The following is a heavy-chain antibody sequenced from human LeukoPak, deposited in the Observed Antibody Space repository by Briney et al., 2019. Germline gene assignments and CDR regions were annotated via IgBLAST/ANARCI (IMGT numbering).Heavy chain of an antibody. CDR3: ARGWFDP. CDR2: ISWNSGSI. CDR1: GFTFDDYA. Sequence: PGGSLRLSCAASGFTFDDYAMHWVRQAPGKGLEWVSGISWNSGSIGYADSVKGRFTISRDNAKNSLYLQMNSLRAEDTAVYYCARGWFDPWGQGTLVTVSS. D-gene: IGHD3-16*01. J-gene: IGHJ5*02. V-gene: IGHV3-9*01.